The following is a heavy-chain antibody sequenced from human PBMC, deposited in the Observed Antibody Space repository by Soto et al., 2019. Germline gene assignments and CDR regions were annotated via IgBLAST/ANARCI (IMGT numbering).Heavy chain of an antibody. CDR3: ARQGSRGGYYYYGMDV. Sequence: GESLKISCKGSGYSFTSYWISWVRQMPEKGLEWMGRIDPSDSYTNYSPSFQGHVTISADKSISTAYLQWSSLKASDTAMYYCARQGSRGGYYYYGMDVWGQGTTVTVSS. V-gene: IGHV5-10-1*01. CDR2: IDPSDSYT. CDR1: GYSFTSYW. D-gene: IGHD1-26*01. J-gene: IGHJ6*02.